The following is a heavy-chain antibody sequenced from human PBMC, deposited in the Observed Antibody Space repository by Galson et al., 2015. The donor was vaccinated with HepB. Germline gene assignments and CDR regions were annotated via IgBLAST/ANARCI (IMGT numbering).Heavy chain of an antibody. J-gene: IGHJ4*02. CDR2: MTSDLKTI. Sequence: SLRLSCAASGFAFSIYSMNWVRWAPGKGLEWVAYMTSDLKTIHYADSVKGRFTIFRNNAENLVYLLMNSLRAEDTALYYCARSVAGSFDSWGQGTVVTVSS. V-gene: IGHV3-48*01. D-gene: IGHD6-19*01. CDR3: ARSVAGSFDS. CDR1: GFAFSIYS.